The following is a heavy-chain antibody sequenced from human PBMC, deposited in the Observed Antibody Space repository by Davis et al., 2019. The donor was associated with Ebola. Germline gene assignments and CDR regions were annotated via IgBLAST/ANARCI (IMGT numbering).Heavy chain of an antibody. CDR2: IRSKAYSYAT. D-gene: IGHD5/OR15-5a*01. CDR3: TTDVSTVTDY. J-gene: IGHJ4*02. Sequence: GGSLRLSCAASGFTFSGSAMHWVRQASGKGLAWVGRIRSKAYSYATAYVGSVKGRFTISRDDSKNTAYLQMNSLKTEDTAVYYCTTDVSTVTDYWGQGTLVTVSS. CDR1: GFTFSGSA. V-gene: IGHV3-73*01.